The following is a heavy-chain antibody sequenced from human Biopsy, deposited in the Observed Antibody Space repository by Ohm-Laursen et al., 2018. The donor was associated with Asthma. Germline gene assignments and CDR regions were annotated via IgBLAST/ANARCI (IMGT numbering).Heavy chain of an antibody. CDR2: IYYSGST. CDR3: ARVPHYDILTGFTLRYYYGMDV. CDR1: GGSISSGGYY. D-gene: IGHD3-9*01. Sequence: TLSLTCSVSGGSISSGGYYWSWIRQHPGKGLEWIGYIYYSGSTYYKPSLKSRVTISVDTSKNQFSLKLSSVTAADTAVYYCARVPHYDILTGFTLRYYYGMDVWGQGTTVTVSS. J-gene: IGHJ6*02. V-gene: IGHV4-31*03.